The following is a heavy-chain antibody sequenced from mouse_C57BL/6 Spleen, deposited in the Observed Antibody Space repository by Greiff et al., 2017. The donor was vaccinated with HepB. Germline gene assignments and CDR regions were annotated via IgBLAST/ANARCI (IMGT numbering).Heavy chain of an antibody. V-gene: IGHV1-53*01. CDR3: ARSTGTTGYAMDY. CDR2: INPSNGGT. CDR1: GYTFTSYW. D-gene: IGHD4-1*01. Sequence: QVQLQQPGTELVKPGASVKLSCKASGYTFTSYWMHWVKQRPGQGLEWIGNINPSNGGTNYNEKFKSKATLTVDKSTSTAYMQLSSLTSEDSAVYYCARSTGTTGYAMDYWGQGTSVTVSS. J-gene: IGHJ4*01.